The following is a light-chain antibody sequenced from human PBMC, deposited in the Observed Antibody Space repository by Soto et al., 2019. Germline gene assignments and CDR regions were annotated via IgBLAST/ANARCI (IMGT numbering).Light chain of an antibody. CDR1: QSCRNS. J-gene: IGKJ1*01. CDR2: DAS. CDR3: LCYITYPWT. V-gene: IGKV1-5*01. Sequence: DLQMTQSPSTLSASVGDRVTITCRASQSCRNSLAWYQQKAGKAPTLLIYDASTLQSGVPSRFSGSGSGTEFSLTISSLQPEDFATYYWLCYITYPWTFGQGTKVEIK.